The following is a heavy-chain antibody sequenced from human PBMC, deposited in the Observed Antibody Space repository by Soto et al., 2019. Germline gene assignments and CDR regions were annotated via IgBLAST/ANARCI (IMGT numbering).Heavy chain of an antibody. CDR2: LYYSGTT. CDR3: ATSPPTDPSLGTPRDWFDP. J-gene: IGHJ5*02. V-gene: IGHV4-39*01. D-gene: IGHD1-1*01. CDR1: GGSISSNSYY. Sequence: KPSETLSLTCSVSGGSISSNSYYWAWIRQPPGKGLEWIGTLYYSGTTYSTASLKSRVIISVDTSKNQFSLKLTSVTAADTAVYHCATSPPTDPSLGTPRDWFDPWGQGTLVTVSS.